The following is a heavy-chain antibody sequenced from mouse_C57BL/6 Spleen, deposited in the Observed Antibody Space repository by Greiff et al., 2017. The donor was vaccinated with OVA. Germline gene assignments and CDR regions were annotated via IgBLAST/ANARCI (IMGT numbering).Heavy chain of an antibody. CDR3: ARQVVGYYYAMDY. V-gene: IGHV1-62-2*01. CDR2: FYPGSGSI. Sequence: VQLQQSGAELVKPGASVTLSCTASGFTFTDSSMPWVKQRPEQGLAWIGWFYPGSGSIKYNEKFKDKATVTADTSANTVYMELRRLTSEDSAVYDCARQVVGYYYAMDYWGQGTSVTVAS. CDR1: GFTFTDSS. J-gene: IGHJ4*01.